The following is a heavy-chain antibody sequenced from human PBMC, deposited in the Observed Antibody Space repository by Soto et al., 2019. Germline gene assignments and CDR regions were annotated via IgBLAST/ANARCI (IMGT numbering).Heavy chain of an antibody. CDR3: ARVRGHAFDI. CDR1: GDSINNADYY. V-gene: IGHV4-31*03. Sequence: QVQLQESGPGLVKPSQTLSLNCSVSGDSINNADYYWSWIRQHAGQGLEWIGYIYYSGTTYYNPSLKSRVTISMDTSKNQFSLEMSSVTAAETAVYYCARVRGHAFDIRGQGTMVTVSS. J-gene: IGHJ3*02. D-gene: IGHD3-10*01. CDR2: IYYSGTT.